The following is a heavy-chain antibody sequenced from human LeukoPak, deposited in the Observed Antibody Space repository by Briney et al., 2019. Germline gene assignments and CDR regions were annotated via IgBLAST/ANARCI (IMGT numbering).Heavy chain of an antibody. J-gene: IGHJ4*02. CDR3: ARGLIVGATEDY. CDR2: INHSGST. CDR1: GGSFSGYY. Sequence: PSETLSLTCAVYGGSFSGYYWSWIRQPPGEGLEWIGEINHSGSTNYNPSLKSRVTISVDTSKNQFSLKPSSVTAADTAVYYCARGLIVGATEDYWGQGTLVTVSS. V-gene: IGHV4-34*01. D-gene: IGHD1-26*01.